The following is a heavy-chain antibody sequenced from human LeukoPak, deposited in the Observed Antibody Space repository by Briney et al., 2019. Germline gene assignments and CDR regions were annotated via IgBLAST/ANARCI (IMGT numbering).Heavy chain of an antibody. CDR2: IYTSGST. CDR3: ARGNVGYSSGWYDY. V-gene: IGHV4-4*07. CDR1: GGSISSYY. J-gene: IGHJ4*02. D-gene: IGHD6-19*01. Sequence: SETLSLTCTVSGGSISSYYWSWIRQPAGKGLEWIGRIYTSGSTNYNPSLKSRVTISVDTSKNQFSLKLSSVTAADTAVYYCARGNVGYSSGWYDYWGQGTLVTVSS.